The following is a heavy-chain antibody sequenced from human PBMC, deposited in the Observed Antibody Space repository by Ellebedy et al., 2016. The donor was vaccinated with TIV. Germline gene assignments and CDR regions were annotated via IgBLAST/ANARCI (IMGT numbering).Heavy chain of an antibody. J-gene: IGHJ3*02. Sequence: PGGSLRLSCAASGFTVSSNYMSWVRQAPGKGLEWVSVIYSGGSTYYADSVKGRFTISRDNSKNTLYLQMNSLRAEDTAVYYCASWYYYDSSGAFDIWGQGTMVTVSS. CDR3: ASWYYYDSSGAFDI. D-gene: IGHD3-22*01. CDR1: GFTVSSNY. CDR2: IYSGGST. V-gene: IGHV3-53*01.